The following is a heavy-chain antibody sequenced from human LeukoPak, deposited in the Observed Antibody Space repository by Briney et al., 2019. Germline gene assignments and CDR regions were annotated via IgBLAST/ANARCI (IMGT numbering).Heavy chain of an antibody. Sequence: GGSLRLSCAASGFTFSSYAMSWVRQAPGKGLEWVSAISGSGGSTYYADSVKGRFTISRDNSKNTLYLQMNSLRAEDTAVYYCAKDTHIAVAGVGYFDYWGPGTLVTVSS. CDR1: GFTFSSYA. J-gene: IGHJ4*02. D-gene: IGHD6-19*01. CDR3: AKDTHIAVAGVGYFDY. V-gene: IGHV3-23*01. CDR2: ISGSGGST.